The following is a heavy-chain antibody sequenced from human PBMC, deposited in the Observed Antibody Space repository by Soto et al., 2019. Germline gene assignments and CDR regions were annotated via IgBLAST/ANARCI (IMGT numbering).Heavy chain of an antibody. D-gene: IGHD3-22*01. CDR3: ARGSSGYFPTLFWF. Sequence: TLSLTCTVSGGSISNYYWNWIRQSPGKGLEWIGYVSYSGNINYSPSLKSRVTISVDTSKNQFSLNLTSVTAADTAVYYCARGSSGYFPTLFWFWGQGTLVTVSS. V-gene: IGHV4-59*01. J-gene: IGHJ4*01. CDR2: VSYSGNI. CDR1: GGSISNYY.